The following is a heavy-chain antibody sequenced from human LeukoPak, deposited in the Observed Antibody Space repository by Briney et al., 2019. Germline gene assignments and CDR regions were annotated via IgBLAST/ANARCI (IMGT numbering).Heavy chain of an antibody. J-gene: IGHJ5*02. CDR3: ARGAHRINWFDP. V-gene: IGHV4-59*01. D-gene: IGHD2-15*01. Sequence: SETLSLTCTVSGGSISSYYWSWIRQPPGKGLEWIGYIYYSGSTNYNPSLKSRVTISVDTSKNQFSLKLSSVTAADTAAYYCARGAHRINWFDPWGQGTLVTVSS. CDR2: IYYSGST. CDR1: GGSISSYY.